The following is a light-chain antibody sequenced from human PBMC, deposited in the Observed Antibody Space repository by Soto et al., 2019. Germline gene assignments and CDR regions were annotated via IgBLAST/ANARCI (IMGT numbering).Light chain of an antibody. CDR1: QSVSSY. J-gene: IGKJ4*01. Sequence: EIVLTQSPATLSLSPGGRATLSCRASQSVSSYLAWYQQKPGQAPRLLIYDASNRATGIPARFSGSGSGTDFTLTISRLEPEDFAVYYCQQRSDWPPTFGGGTKVEIK. V-gene: IGKV3-11*01. CDR2: DAS. CDR3: QQRSDWPPT.